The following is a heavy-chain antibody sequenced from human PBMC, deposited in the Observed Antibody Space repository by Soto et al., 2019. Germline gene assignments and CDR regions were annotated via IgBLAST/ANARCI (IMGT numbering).Heavy chain of an antibody. CDR2: IYYSGST. CDR1: GGSISSSSYY. CDR3: AREGAYGDYVDY. J-gene: IGHJ4*02. V-gene: IGHV4-39*02. D-gene: IGHD4-17*01. Sequence: SETLSLTCTVSGGSISSSSYYWGWIRQPPGKGLEWIGSIYYSGSTYYNPSLKSRVTISVDTSKNQFSLKLSSVTAADTAVYYCAREGAYGDYVDYWGQGTLVTVSS.